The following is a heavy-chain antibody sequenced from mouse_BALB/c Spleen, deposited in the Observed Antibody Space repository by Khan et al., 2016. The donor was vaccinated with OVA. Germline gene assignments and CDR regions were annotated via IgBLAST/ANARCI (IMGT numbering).Heavy chain of an antibody. CDR3: ARGGYSVFAY. Sequence: QVQLQQSVPELVNPGASLKVSCKASGYTFTDYIIGWVKQSTRQGLEWIGDIFPGSGTPYYNEKFKDKGTLTADKSSNTAYLHRSSLTSDDSAVYFCARGGYSVFAYWGQGTLVTVSA. V-gene: IGHV1-77*01. CDR2: IFPGSGTP. D-gene: IGHD1-1*01. J-gene: IGHJ3*01. CDR1: GYTFTDYI.